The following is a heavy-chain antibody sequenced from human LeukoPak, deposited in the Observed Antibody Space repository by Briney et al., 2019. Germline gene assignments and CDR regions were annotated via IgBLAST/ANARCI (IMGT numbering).Heavy chain of an antibody. D-gene: IGHD4-23*01. CDR3: ARQGDGGRAFDY. V-gene: IGHV4-39*01. CDR2: IYYSGST. Sequence: SETLSLTCTASGGSISSSSYYWGWIRQTPGKGLEWIGTIYYSGSTYYNPSLKSRVSISVDTPKNQFSLRLTSVTASDTAVYYCARQGDGGRAFDYWGQGILVTVSS. J-gene: IGHJ4*02. CDR1: GGSISSSSYY.